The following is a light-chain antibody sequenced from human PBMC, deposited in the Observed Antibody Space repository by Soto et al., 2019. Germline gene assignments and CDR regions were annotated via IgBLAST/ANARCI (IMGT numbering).Light chain of an antibody. CDR1: SSNIGAGYD. CDR2: GNS. J-gene: IGLJ2*01. CDR3: QSYDSSLSVV. V-gene: IGLV1-40*01. Sequence: QSVLTQPPSVSGAPGQRVTISCTGSSSNIGAGYDVHWYQQLPGTAPKLLIDGNSNRPSGVPDRFSGSKSGTSASLAITGLQAEDEADYYSQSYDSSLSVVFGGGTKLTVL.